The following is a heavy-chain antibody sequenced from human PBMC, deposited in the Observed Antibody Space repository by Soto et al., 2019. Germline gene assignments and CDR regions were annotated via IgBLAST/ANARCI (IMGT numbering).Heavy chain of an antibody. J-gene: IGHJ4*02. CDR2: IYYSGST. D-gene: IGHD4-17*01. CDR1: GGSISSYY. Sequence: QVQLQESGPGLVKPSETLSLTCTVSGGSISSYYWSWIRQPPGKGLEWIGYIYYSGSTNYNPSLKSRVTISVDTSKNQFSLKLSSVTAADTAVYYCARVGYGDYGPFDCWGQGTLVTVSS. V-gene: IGHV4-59*01. CDR3: ARVGYGDYGPFDC.